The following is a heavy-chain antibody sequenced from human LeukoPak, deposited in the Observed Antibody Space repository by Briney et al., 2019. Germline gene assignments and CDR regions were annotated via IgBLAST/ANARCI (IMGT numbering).Heavy chain of an antibody. CDR3: AREYGGNSFDY. J-gene: IGHJ4*02. V-gene: IGHV1-46*01. D-gene: IGHD4-23*01. CDR2: INPSGGST. CDR1: GYTFTSYY. Sequence: ASVKVSCKAPGYTFTSYYMHWVRQAPGQGLEWMGIINPSGGSTSHAQKFQGRVTMTRDTSTSTVYMELSSLRSEDTAVYYCAREYGGNSFDYWGQGTLVTVSS.